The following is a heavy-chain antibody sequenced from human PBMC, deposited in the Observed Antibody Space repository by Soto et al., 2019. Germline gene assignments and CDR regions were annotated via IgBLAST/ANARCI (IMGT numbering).Heavy chain of an antibody. CDR3: ARDRVYYYVNSGYYNFAY. CDR2: VSYDGSKQ. CDR1: GFTFSNYA. J-gene: IGHJ4*02. Sequence: QVQLVESGGGVVQPGRSLRVSCAASGFTFSNYAMHWVRQAPGKGLEWVAVVSYDGSKQFYADSVEGRFTISRDSSKSTLYLHMDNLRDEDTAVYYCARDRVYYYVNSGYYNFAYWGQGTLVTVSS. D-gene: IGHD3-22*01. V-gene: IGHV3-30-3*01.